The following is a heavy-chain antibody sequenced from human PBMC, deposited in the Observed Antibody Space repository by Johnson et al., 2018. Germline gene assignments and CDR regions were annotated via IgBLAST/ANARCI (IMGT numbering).Heavy chain of an antibody. CDR3: ARSLSGYYGYNYGLDG. V-gene: IGHV3-30*03. J-gene: IGHJ6*02. CDR1: GFTFSSYG. Sequence: QVQLVQSGGGVVQPGRSLRLSCAASGFTFSSYGMHWVRQAPGKGLEWVAVISYEGSNKYNADSVKGRFTISRDNSKNTLYLQMNSLRAEDTAVYYCARSLSGYYGYNYGLDGWGQGTTVTVSS. CDR2: ISYEGSNK. D-gene: IGHD3-3*01.